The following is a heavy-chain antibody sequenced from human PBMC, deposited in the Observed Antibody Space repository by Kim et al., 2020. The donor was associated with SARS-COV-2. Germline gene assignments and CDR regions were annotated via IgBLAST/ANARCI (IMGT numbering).Heavy chain of an antibody. J-gene: IGHJ6*02. Sequence: YRGPVKGRCTPSRDNSKNTLHLQMNSLRAEDTAVYYCAKGVGEYYCGMDVWGQGTTVTVSS. V-gene: IGHV3-23*01. D-gene: IGHD4-17*01. CDR3: AKGVGEYYCGMDV.